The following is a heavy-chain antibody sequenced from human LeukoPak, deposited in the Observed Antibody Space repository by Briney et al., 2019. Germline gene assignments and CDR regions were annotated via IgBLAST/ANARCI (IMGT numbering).Heavy chain of an antibody. V-gene: IGHV3-23*01. J-gene: IGHJ5*02. CDR3: AKDRNDHCGGDCSPPNWFDP. CDR2: ISDSGDKT. D-gene: IGHD2-21*02. CDR1: GFTFSNYA. Sequence: GGSLRLSCAASGFTFSNYAMNWVRQAPGKGLDWVSAISDSGDKTYYADSVKGRFTIARDNSKSTVYLQLNSLRAEDTAVYYCAKDRNDHCGGDCSPPNWFDPWGQGTLVIVSS.